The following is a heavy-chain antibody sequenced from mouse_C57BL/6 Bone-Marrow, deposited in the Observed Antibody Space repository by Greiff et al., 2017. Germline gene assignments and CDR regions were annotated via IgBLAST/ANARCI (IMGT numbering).Heavy chain of an antibody. D-gene: IGHD1-1*01. J-gene: IGHJ1*03. CDR3: ARDREVVATIWYFDV. V-gene: IGHV5-4*01. Sequence: EVQLVASGGGLVKPGGSLKLSCAASGFTFSSYAMSWVRQTPETRLEWVATISDGGSYTYYPDNVTGRVTISRDNAKNNLYLQMSHLKSADTAMYYCARDREVVATIWYFDVWGTGTTVTVSS. CDR2: ISDGGSYT. CDR1: GFTFSSYA.